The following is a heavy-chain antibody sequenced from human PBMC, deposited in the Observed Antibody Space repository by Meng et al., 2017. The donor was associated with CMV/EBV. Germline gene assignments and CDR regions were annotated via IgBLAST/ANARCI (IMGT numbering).Heavy chain of an antibody. CDR3: ARAWVGEEYYFDY. D-gene: IGHD3-10*01. J-gene: IGHJ4*02. CDR2: ISVYYGNT. V-gene: IGHV1-18*01. Sequence: IDSSSACVNSYISNSVIGVRSANEEVLQCMGWISVYYGNTNNPQKLRVRVTMTTHTATSTAYMELRSLRSDDTDVYYCARAWVGEEYYFDYWCQGTLVTVSS. CDR1: VNSYISNS.